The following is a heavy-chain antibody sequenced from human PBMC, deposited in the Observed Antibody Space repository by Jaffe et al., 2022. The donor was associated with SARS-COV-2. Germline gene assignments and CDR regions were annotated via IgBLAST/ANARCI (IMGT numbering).Heavy chain of an antibody. J-gene: IGHJ4*02. Sequence: QVQLQESGPGLVKPSETLSLTCNVSGDSISPYYWSWIRQPPGKGLEWIGHIYYSGSTNYNPSLKSRVTISVGTSENHFSLNLRSVTAADTAVYYCARRAYSGHDYVLDSWGQGTLVIVSS. CDR2: IYYSGST. D-gene: IGHD5-12*01. CDR1: GDSISPYY. V-gene: IGHV4-59*01. CDR3: ARRAYSGHDYVLDS.